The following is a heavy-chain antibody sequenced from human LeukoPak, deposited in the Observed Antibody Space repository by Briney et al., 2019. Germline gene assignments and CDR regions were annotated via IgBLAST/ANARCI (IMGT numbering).Heavy chain of an antibody. J-gene: IGHJ4*02. Sequence: QPGGSLRLSCAASGLTFSNYWMTWVRQAPGKRLEWVASIKADGSGEYYVDSVKGRFTISRDNAKNSLYLQVNILRAEDTAVYYCARERRIDTYYFDYWGQGTLVTVSS. CDR1: GLTFSNYW. V-gene: IGHV3-7*01. CDR2: IKADGSGE. D-gene: IGHD1-26*01. CDR3: ARERRIDTYYFDY.